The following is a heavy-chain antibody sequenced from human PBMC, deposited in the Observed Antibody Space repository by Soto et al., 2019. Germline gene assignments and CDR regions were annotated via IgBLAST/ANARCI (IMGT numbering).Heavy chain of an antibody. D-gene: IGHD2-15*01. J-gene: IGHJ3*02. CDR2: ISAYNGNT. V-gene: IGHV1-18*01. CDR1: GYTFTSYG. Sequence: GASVKVSCKASGYTFTSYGISWVRQAPGQGLEWMGWISAYNGNTNYAQKHQGRVTMTTDTSTSTAYMELSSLRSEDTAVYYFATTKLYCSGGSCYGLDAFDIWGQGTMVTVSS. CDR3: ATTKLYCSGGSCYGLDAFDI.